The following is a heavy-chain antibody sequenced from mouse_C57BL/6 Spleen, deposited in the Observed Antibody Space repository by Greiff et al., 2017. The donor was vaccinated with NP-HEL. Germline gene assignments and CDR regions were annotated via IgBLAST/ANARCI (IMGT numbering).Heavy chain of an antibody. CDR2: INPNNGGT. CDR3: ARGGADDYSAWFAY. V-gene: IGHV1-26*01. J-gene: IGHJ3*01. Sequence: EVQLQQSGPELVKPGASVKISCKASGYTFTDYYMNWVKQSHGKSLEWIGDINPNNGGTSYNQKFKGKATLTVDKSSSTAYMELRSLTSEDSAVYYCARGGADDYSAWFAYWGQGTLVTVSA. CDR1: GYTFTDYY. D-gene: IGHD2-4*01.